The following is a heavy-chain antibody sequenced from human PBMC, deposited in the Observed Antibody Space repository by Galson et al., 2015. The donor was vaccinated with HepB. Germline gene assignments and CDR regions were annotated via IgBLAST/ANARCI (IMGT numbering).Heavy chain of an antibody. V-gene: IGHV4-61*02. D-gene: IGHD6-13*01. Sequence: LSLTCTVSGGSISSGSYYWSWIRQPAGKGLEWIGRIYTSGSTNYNPSLKSRVTISVDTSKNQFSLKLSSVTAADTAVYYCARDRPGLRAAGRTRGSWFDPWGQGTLVTVSS. CDR2: IYTSGST. CDR3: ARDRPGLRAAGRTRGSWFDP. J-gene: IGHJ5*02. CDR1: GGSISSGSYY.